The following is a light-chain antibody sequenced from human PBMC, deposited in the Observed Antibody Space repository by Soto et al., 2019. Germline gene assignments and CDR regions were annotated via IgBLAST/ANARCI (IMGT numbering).Light chain of an antibody. CDR3: QQHNAWPLT. Sequence: IVMTQSPATLSVSPGERATLSRRASQNVGTYLAWYQQKPGQAPRLVIYGASTRAAGIPARFSGSGSGTEFTLAISSLQSEDFAVYYCQQHNAWPLTFGGGTKVEIK. J-gene: IGKJ4*01. CDR1: QNVGTY. CDR2: GAS. V-gene: IGKV3-15*01.